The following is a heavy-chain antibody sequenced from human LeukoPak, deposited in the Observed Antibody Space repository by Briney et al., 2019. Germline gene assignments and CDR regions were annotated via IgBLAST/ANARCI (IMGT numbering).Heavy chain of an antibody. CDR3: ARDHVLSELELRPQDY. CDR2: INSDGSST. V-gene: IGHV3-74*01. Sequence: GGSLRLSCAASGFTFSSYWMHWVRQAPGKGLVWVLRINSDGSSTSYADSVKGRFTISRDNAKNTLYLQMNSLRAEDTAVYYCARDHVLSELELRPQDYWGQGTLVTVSS. J-gene: IGHJ4*02. D-gene: IGHD1-7*01. CDR1: GFTFSSYW.